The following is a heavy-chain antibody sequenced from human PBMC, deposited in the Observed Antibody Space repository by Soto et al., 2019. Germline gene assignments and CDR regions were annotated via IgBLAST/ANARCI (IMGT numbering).Heavy chain of an antibody. D-gene: IGHD2-15*01. V-gene: IGHV4-59*01. Sequence: PSETLSLTCTVSGDSISGYYWSWIRQPPGKGLQWIGYIYYTGNTNYNPSLKGRATMSVDTSKNQFSLQVSSVTAADTAVYFCAKYRRTDAEGYTFDYWGQGALVTVSS. J-gene: IGHJ4*02. CDR2: IYYTGNT. CDR1: GDSISGYY. CDR3: AKYRRTDAEGYTFDY.